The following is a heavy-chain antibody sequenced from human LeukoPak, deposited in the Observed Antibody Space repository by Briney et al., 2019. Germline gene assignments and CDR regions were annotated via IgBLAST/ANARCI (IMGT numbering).Heavy chain of an antibody. CDR2: IIPIFGTA. D-gene: IGHD6-6*01. CDR3: ARDEAAARPGYYYGMDV. Sequence: GASVQVSCKASGGTFSSYAISWVRQAPGQGLEWMGGIIPIFGTANYAQKFQGRVTITADESTSTAYMELSSLRSEDTAVYYCARDEAAARPGYYYGMDVWGQGTTVTVSS. V-gene: IGHV1-69*13. J-gene: IGHJ6*02. CDR1: GGTFSSYA.